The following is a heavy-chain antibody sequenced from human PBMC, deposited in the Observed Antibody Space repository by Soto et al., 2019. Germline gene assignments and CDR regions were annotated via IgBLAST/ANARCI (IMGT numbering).Heavy chain of an antibody. CDR2: INHSGST. J-gene: IGHJ4*02. CDR3: ARDRSGGSGRYFDY. D-gene: IGHD3-10*01. V-gene: IGHV4-34*01. CDR1: GGSFSGYY. Sequence: SETLSLTCAVYGGSFSGYYWSWIRQPPGKGLEWIGEINHSGSTNYNPSLKSRVNISVDTSKNQFSLKLRSVTGADTAVYYGARDRSGGSGRYFDYWGQGTLVTVSS.